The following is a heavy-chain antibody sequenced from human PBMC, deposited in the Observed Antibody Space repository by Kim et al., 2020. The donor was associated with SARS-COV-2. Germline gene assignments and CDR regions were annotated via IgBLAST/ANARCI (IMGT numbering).Heavy chain of an antibody. CDR2: INHSGST. D-gene: IGHD6-19*01. J-gene: IGHJ6*04. CDR3: ARIGSGWYRERDV. CDR1: GGSFSGYY. V-gene: IGHV4-34*01. Sequence: SETLSLTCAVYGGSFSGYYWSWIRQPPGKGLEWIGEINHSGSTNYNPSLKSRVTISVDTSKNQFSLKLSSVTAADTAVYYCARIGSGWYRERDVWGKGTTVTVSS.